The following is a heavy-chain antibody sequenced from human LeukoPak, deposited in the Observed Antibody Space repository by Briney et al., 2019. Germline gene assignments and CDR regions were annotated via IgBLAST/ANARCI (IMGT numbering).Heavy chain of an antibody. CDR1: GYSISSGYC. J-gene: IGHJ4*02. D-gene: IGHD2-15*01. V-gene: IGHV4-38-2*02. CDR2: IYHSGST. Sequence: SETLSLTCAVSGYSISSGYCWGWIRQPPGKGLEWIGSIYHSGSTYYNPSLKSRVTISVDTSKNQFSLKLSSVTAADTAVYYCAREVVVVVAARGAFDYWGQGTLVTVSS. CDR3: AREVVVVVAARGAFDY.